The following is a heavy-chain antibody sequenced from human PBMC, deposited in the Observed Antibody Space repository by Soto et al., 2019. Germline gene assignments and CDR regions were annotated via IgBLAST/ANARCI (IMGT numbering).Heavy chain of an antibody. CDR3: ARGNYDPPYGMDV. CDR1: GFTFSSYA. CDR2: ISYDGSNK. J-gene: IGHJ6*02. D-gene: IGHD3-22*01. Sequence: QVPLVESGGGVVQPGRSLRLSCAASGFTFSSYAMHWVRQAPGKGLEWVAVISYDGSNKYYADSVKGRFTISRDNSKNTLYLQMNSLRAEDTAVYYCARGNYDPPYGMDVWGQGTTVTVSS. V-gene: IGHV3-30-3*01.